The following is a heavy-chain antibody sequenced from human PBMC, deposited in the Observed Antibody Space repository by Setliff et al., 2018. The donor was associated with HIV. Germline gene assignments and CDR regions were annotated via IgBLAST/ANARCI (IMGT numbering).Heavy chain of an antibody. D-gene: IGHD5-18*01. V-gene: IGHV4-4*07. J-gene: IGHJ4*02. CDR2: IYSGGST. CDR3: ARDPGYTYGSTFHFDD. CDR1: GGSMSGYY. Sequence: SQTLSLTCTVSGGSMSGYYWNWIRQPAGRGLEWIGRIYSGGSTNHNPSLKSRVTMSVDTSKYQFSLSLSSVTAADTAVYFCARDPGYTYGSTFHFDDWGQGTLVTVS.